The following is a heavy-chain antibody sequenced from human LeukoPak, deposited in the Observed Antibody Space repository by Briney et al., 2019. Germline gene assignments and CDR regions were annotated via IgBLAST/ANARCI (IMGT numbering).Heavy chain of an antibody. D-gene: IGHD3-22*01. Sequence: GGSLRLSCAASGFTFSSYGMHWVRQAPGKGLEWVAVISYDGSNKYYADSVKGRFTISRDNPKNTLYLQMNSLRAEDTAVYYCAKPSGYPGSPFDYWGQGTLVTVSS. J-gene: IGHJ4*02. CDR2: ISYDGSNK. V-gene: IGHV3-30*18. CDR1: GFTFSSYG. CDR3: AKPSGYPGSPFDY.